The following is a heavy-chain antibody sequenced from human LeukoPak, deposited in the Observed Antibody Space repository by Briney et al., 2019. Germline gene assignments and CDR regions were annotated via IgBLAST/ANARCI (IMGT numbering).Heavy chain of an antibody. Sequence: PGGSLRLSCAASGFTFSDYYMSWIRQAPGKGLEWVSYISGSGSTIYYADSVKGRFTISRDNAKNSLYLQMNSLRAEDTAVYYCARVGDSSGYYYYFDYWGQGTLVTVSS. CDR3: ARVGDSSGYYYYFDY. D-gene: IGHD3-22*01. CDR1: GFTFSDYY. J-gene: IGHJ4*02. V-gene: IGHV3-11*01. CDR2: ISGSGSTI.